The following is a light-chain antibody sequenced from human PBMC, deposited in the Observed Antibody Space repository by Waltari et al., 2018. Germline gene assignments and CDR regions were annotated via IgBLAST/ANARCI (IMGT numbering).Light chain of an antibody. J-gene: IGLJ3*02. Sequence: QSALTQPRSVSGSPGQSVTISCTGTSSDVGDYNYVSWYQQHPGKAPKLMIYDVSKRTSGVPDGFPGPKSGNTASLTISWLQAEDEADYYCCAYAGSYTWVFGGGTKLTVL. CDR2: DVS. CDR1: SSDVGDYNY. V-gene: IGLV2-11*01. CDR3: CAYAGSYTWV.